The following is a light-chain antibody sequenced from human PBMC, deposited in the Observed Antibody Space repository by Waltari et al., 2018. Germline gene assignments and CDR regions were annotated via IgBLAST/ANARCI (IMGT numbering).Light chain of an antibody. CDR2: SAS. CDR1: RSVGSS. J-gene: IGKJ2*01. V-gene: IGKV3-15*01. CDR3: QQYYNWPYT. Sequence: ETTMTQSQATLTVSPGATFTLSCRASRSVGSSLAWYQQIPGQPPRLLIHSASTGATGLPARFSGSGSGTDFTLTISSLQSEDFAVYYCQQYYNWPYTFGQGTKLDIK.